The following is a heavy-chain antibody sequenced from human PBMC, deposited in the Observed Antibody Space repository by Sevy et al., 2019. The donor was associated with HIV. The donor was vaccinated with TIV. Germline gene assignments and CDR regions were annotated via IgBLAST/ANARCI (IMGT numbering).Heavy chain of an antibody. Sequence: ASVKVSCKASGYTFSDYYMHWVRQAPGQGLEWMGWFNVNSGGTNYARDFRGRVTMAGETSISTAYMELIGLTFDDTAVNYYASDGFPLEAVNGVNSEFAYWGQGTRVTVSS. J-gene: IGHJ4*02. V-gene: IGHV1-2*02. D-gene: IGHD2-8*01. CDR2: FNVNSGGT. CDR1: GYTFSDYY. CDR3: ASDGFPLEAVNGVNSEFAY.